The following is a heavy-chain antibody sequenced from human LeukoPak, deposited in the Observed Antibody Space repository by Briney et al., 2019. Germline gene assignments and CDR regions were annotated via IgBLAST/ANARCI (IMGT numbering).Heavy chain of an antibody. CDR2: IKSKTDGGTT. CDR3: TTDGADYVCGSYLGDAFDI. D-gene: IGHD3-16*02. Sequence: GGSLRLSCAASGFTFSNAWMSWVRQAPGKGLEWVGRIKSKTDGGTTDCAAPAKGRFTISRDDSKNTLYLQMNSLKTEDTAVYYCTTDGADYVCGSYLGDAFDIWGQGTMVTVSS. CDR1: GFTFSNAW. J-gene: IGHJ3*02. V-gene: IGHV3-15*01.